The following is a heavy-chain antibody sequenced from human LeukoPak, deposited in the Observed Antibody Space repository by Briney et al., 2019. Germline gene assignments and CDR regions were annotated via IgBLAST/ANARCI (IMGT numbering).Heavy chain of an antibody. CDR1: GFTFSSYA. D-gene: IGHD3-22*01. CDR3: AKDLTYYYDNSGYLTNDY. CDR2: ISGSGGST. J-gene: IGHJ4*02. Sequence: GGSLRLSCAASGFTFSSYAMRWVRQAPRKGLEWVSAISGSGGSTYYADSVKGRFTISRDNSKNTLYLQMNSLRAEDTAVYYCAKDLTYYYDNSGYLTNDYWGEGTLVTVSS. V-gene: IGHV3-23*01.